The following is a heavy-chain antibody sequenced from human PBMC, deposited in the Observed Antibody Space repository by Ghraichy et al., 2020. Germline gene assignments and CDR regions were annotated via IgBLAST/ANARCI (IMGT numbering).Heavy chain of an antibody. CDR3: ARRDLYYYYMDV. J-gene: IGHJ6*03. CDR2: VSGSGGTT. CDR1: GFTFSNFA. V-gene: IGHV3-23*01. Sequence: GSLRLSCVASGFTFSNFAMNWVRQAPGKGLEWVSVVSGSGGTTYYAESVKGRFTISRDNSRNTLYLQMNSLRADDTAVYYCARRDLYYYYMDVWGKGTTVTVSS.